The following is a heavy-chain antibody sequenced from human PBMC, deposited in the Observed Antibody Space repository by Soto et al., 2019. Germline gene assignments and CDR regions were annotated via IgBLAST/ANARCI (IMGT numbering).Heavy chain of an antibody. Sequence: ASVKVSCKASGYTFTSYGISWVRQAPGQGLEWMGWISAYNGNTNYAQKLQGRVTMTTDTSTSTAYMELRSLRSDDTAVYYCARGQFLLWRTAQTDRFDYWGQGTLVTVSS. CDR1: GYTFTSYG. V-gene: IGHV1-18*01. J-gene: IGHJ4*02. D-gene: IGHD3-3*01. CDR3: ARGQFLLWRTAQTDRFDY. CDR2: ISAYNGNT.